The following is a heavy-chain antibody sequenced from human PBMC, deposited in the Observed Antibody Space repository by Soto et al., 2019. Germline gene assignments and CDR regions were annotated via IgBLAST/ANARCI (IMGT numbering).Heavy chain of an antibody. D-gene: IGHD4-17*01. V-gene: IGHV4-59*01. Sequence: QVQLQESGPGLVKPSETLSLTCTVSGGSISSYYWSWIRQPPGKGLEWIGYIYYSGSTNYNPSLKSRVTISVDTSKNQFSLKLSSVTAADTAVYYCARYWLHDYGDPYYYYYMDVWGKGTTVTVSS. CDR2: IYYSGST. CDR3: ARYWLHDYGDPYYYYYMDV. CDR1: GGSISSYY. J-gene: IGHJ6*03.